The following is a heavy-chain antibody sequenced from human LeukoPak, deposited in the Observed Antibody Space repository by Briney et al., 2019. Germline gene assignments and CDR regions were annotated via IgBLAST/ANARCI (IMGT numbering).Heavy chain of an antibody. CDR1: GGSISSSSYY. CDR2: IYYSGST. CDR3: ATHIVVVKGDGKDY. V-gene: IGHV4-39*01. D-gene: IGHD2-21*01. J-gene: IGHJ4*02. Sequence: PSETLSLTCTVSGGSISSSSYYRGWVRQPPGKGLEWIGSIYYSGSTSYNPSLKSRVTISVDTSKNQFTLKLSSVTAADTAVYYCATHIVVVKGDGKDYWGQGTLVTVSS.